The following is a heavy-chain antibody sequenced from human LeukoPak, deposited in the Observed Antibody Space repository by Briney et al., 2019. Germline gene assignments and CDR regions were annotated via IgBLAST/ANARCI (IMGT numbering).Heavy chain of an antibody. CDR2: ISYSGKT. D-gene: IGHD1-1*01. J-gene: IGHJ4*02. CDR1: GGSMSNYY. CDR3: VRVGRSLHWNPDF. V-gene: IGHV4-59*01. Sequence: PSETLSLTCTVSGGSMSNYYWGYIRQPPGKGLEWIGFISYSGKTNCNPSLKSRVTQSVDMSKNQFSLKLTSVTAADTAVYYCVRVGRSLHWNPDFWGLGTLVTASS.